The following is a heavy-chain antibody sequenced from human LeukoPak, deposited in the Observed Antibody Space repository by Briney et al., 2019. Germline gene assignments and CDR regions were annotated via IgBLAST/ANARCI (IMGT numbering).Heavy chain of an antibody. CDR2: ISAYNGNT. J-gene: IGHJ4*02. D-gene: IGHD2-2*01. CDR1: GYTSTSYG. CDR3: ARGLVVDAIDYFDY. V-gene: IGHV1-18*01. Sequence: ALVKVSCKASGYTSTSYGISWVRQAPGQGLEWMGWISAYNGNTNYAQKLQGRVTMTTDTSTSTAYMELRSLRSDDTAVYYCARGLVVDAIDYFDYWGQGTLVTVSS.